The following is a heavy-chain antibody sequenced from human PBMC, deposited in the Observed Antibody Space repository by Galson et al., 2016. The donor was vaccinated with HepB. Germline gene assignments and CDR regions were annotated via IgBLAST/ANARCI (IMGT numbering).Heavy chain of an antibody. Sequence: SLRLSCAASEFIFRSSWMSWVPHAPGKGLEWVANKNQDGSEKYYVDSVTGRFTISRDNAKNSLYMQMNSLRAEDTAVYYCARAYSRLGRWRLLYYFDYWGQGTLVTVSS. J-gene: IGHJ4*02. CDR3: ARAYSRLGRWRLLYYFDY. V-gene: IGHV3-7*01. CDR2: KNQDGSEK. CDR1: EFIFRSSW. D-gene: IGHD2/OR15-2a*01.